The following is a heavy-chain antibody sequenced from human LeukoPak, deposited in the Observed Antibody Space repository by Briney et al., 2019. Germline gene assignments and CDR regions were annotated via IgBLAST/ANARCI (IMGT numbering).Heavy chain of an antibody. D-gene: IGHD3-10*01. Sequence: GGPLRLSCTASGFTFDEYGMSWVRQAPGKGLEWVSGINWNGGSTGYADSVKGRFTISRDDSKNTLYLQVNSLRAEDTAVYYCAKDLITMVRGSAMDVWGQGTTVTVSS. CDR1: GFTFDEYG. CDR2: INWNGGST. CDR3: AKDLITMVRGSAMDV. J-gene: IGHJ6*02. V-gene: IGHV3-20*04.